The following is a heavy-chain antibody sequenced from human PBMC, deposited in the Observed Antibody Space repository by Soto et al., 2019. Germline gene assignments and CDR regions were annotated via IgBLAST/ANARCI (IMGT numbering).Heavy chain of an antibody. J-gene: IGHJ4*02. Sequence: GGSLRLSCAAAGLTFSSYGMHWVRQAPGKGLEWVAVISYDGSNKYYADSVKGRFTISRDNSKNTLYLQMNSLRAEDTAVYYCAKSPSYPVHFDYWGQGTLVTVSS. V-gene: IGHV3-30*18. D-gene: IGHD1-26*01. CDR1: GLTFSSYG. CDR2: ISYDGSNK. CDR3: AKSPSYPVHFDY.